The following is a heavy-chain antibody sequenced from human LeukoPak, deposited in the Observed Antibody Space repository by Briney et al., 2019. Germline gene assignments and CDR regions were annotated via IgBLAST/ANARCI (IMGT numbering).Heavy chain of an antibody. Sequence: GASVKVSCKASGYTFTSYAMHWVRQAPGQRLEWMGWVNAGNGNTKYSQKFQGRVTITRDTSASTAYMELSSLRSEDTAVYYCASPGGRLYGDFDYWGQGTLVTVSS. CDR1: GYTFTSYA. CDR3: ASPGGRLYGDFDY. J-gene: IGHJ4*02. CDR2: VNAGNGNT. V-gene: IGHV1-3*01. D-gene: IGHD2-15*01.